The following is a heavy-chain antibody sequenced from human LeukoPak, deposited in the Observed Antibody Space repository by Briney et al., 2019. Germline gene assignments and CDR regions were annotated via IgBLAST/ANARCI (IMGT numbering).Heavy chain of an antibody. D-gene: IGHD5-24*01. CDR3: ARGRRDGYPYYFDY. CDR2: INHSGCT. Sequence: SETLSLTCAVYGGSFSGYYWSWIRQPPGKGLEWIGEINHSGCTNYNPSLKSRVTISVDTSKNQFSLKLSSVTAADTAVYYCARGRRDGYPYYFDYWGQGTLVTVSS. V-gene: IGHV4-34*01. J-gene: IGHJ4*02. CDR1: GGSFSGYY.